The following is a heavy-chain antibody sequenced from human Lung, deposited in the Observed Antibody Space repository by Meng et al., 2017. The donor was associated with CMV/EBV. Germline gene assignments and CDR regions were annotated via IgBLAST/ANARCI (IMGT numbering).Heavy chain of an antibody. CDR3: ARESGKWDDIYYYYYAMDV. CDR1: DGSISNYF. Sequence: SETXSLXXNVPDGSISNYFWSWIRQPPGKGLEWIGSIYYSVTTNYNPSLRSRVTISLDPSKNQFSLKLNSVTAADTAVYYCARESGKWDDIYYYYYAMDVWGQGXTVTVSS. J-gene: IGHJ6*02. D-gene: IGHD1-1*01. CDR2: IYYSVTT. V-gene: IGHV4-59*01.